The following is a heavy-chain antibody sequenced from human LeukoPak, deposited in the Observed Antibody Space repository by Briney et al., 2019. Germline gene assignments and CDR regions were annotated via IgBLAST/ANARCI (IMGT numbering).Heavy chain of an antibody. D-gene: IGHD2-15*01. J-gene: IGHJ4*02. CDR2: IYYSGST. CDR1: GASISSYY. V-gene: IGHV4-59*01. Sequence: SETLSLTCTVSGASISSYYWSWIRQPPGKGLEWIGYIYYSGSTNYNPSLKSRVTISVDTSKNQFSLKLSSVTAADTAVYYCARSVLGLGYCSGGSCYRAWFDYWGQGTLVTVSS. CDR3: ARSVLGLGYCSGGSCYRAWFDY.